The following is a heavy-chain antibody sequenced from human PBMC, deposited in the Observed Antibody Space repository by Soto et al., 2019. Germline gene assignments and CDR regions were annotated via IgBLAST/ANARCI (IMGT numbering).Heavy chain of an antibody. Sequence: SETLSLTCTVSGGSIYRSGYYWGWIRQPPGRGLEWIGNIDYNGVTYSNPSLKSRVTISRDTSKDQFSLKLTSVTAADTALYYCGKVLVGATGHTDSDSWGPGTLVTVSS. CDR2: IDYNGVT. V-gene: IGHV4-39*01. J-gene: IGHJ4*02. D-gene: IGHD2-15*01. CDR3: GKVLVGATGHTDSDS. CDR1: GGSIYRSGYY.